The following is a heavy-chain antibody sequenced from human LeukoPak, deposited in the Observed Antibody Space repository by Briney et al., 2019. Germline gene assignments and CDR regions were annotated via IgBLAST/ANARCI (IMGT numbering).Heavy chain of an antibody. CDR1: GGSSNNYY. D-gene: IGHD3-9*01. V-gene: IGHV4-59*01. CDR3: ARGPTRYFFDY. CDR2: IYYSGST. J-gene: IGHJ4*02. Sequence: SESLSLTCTVSGGSSNNYYWSWIRQPPGKGLEWIAYIYYSGSTNCNPSLKSRVTMSIDTSKNQFSLKLSSVTAADTAVYYCARGPTRYFFDYWGQGTPVTVSS.